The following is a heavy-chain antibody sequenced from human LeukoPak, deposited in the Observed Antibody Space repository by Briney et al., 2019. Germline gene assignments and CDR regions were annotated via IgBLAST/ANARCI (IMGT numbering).Heavy chain of an antibody. J-gene: IGHJ6*03. CDR1: GFTLSRYS. D-gene: IGHD5-18*01. Sequence: GGSLRLSCAASGFTLSRYSMNWVRQAPGKGLEWVSSISSGSSYIYYAGSVKGRFTISRDNAKNSLYLQMNSLRAEDTAVYYCARVNTAMAKYYYYYYMDVWGKGTTVTVSS. CDR2: ISSGSSYI. V-gene: IGHV3-21*01. CDR3: ARVNTAMAKYYYYYYMDV.